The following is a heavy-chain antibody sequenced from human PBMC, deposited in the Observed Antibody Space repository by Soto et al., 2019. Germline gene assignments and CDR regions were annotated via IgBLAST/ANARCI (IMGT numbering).Heavy chain of an antibody. Sequence: QVQLQESGPGLVKPSQTLSLTCTVSGGSISSGGYYCSWIRQHPGKGLGCIGYIYYSGSTYYNPSLKSRVTISVDTSKNQFSLKLSSVTAADTAVYCCSVSSGYSLTAVSWGQGTLVTVSS. D-gene: IGHD3-22*01. J-gene: IGHJ4*02. CDR3: SVSSGYSLTAVS. CDR1: GGSISSGGYY. V-gene: IGHV4-31*03. CDR2: IYYSGST.